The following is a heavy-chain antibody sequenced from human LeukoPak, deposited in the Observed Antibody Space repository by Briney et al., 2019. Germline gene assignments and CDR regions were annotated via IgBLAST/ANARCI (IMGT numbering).Heavy chain of an antibody. J-gene: IGHJ4*02. D-gene: IGHD3-16*01. CDR1: AFTVSSNY. V-gene: IGHV3-66*01. CDR2: IYSGGST. Sequence: GGSLRLSCAASAFTVSSNYMSWVRQAPGKGLEWVSVIYSGGSTYYADSAKGRFTISRDNSKNTLYLQMNSLRAEDSALYYRARDLRFDCGQGTLVTVSS. CDR3: ARDLRFD.